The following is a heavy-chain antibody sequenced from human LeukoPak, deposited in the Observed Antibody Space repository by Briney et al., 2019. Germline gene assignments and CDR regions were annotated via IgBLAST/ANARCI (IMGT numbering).Heavy chain of an antibody. J-gene: IGHJ4*02. Sequence: GSLRLSCTTSRFTFSDYYMTWIRQAPGKGLEWVSYISGSGNFRYYVDSVKGRFTISRDNAKNSLFLQMNSLRAEDTAVYYCARGDYFDSSGTFDYWGQGTLVTVSS. V-gene: IGHV3-11*04. D-gene: IGHD3-22*01. CDR1: RFTFSDYY. CDR2: ISGSGNFR. CDR3: ARGDYFDSSGTFDY.